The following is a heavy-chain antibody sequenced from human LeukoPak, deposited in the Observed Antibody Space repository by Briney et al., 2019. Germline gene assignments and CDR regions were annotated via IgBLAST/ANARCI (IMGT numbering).Heavy chain of an antibody. CDR1: GFTFDDYA. CDR3: AKDMGWYYYDSSGSKGFDY. D-gene: IGHD3-22*01. CDR2: ISWNSGSI. Sequence: QPGGSLRLSCAASGFTFDDYAMHWVQQAPGKGLEWVSGISWNSGSIGYADSVKGRFTISRDNAKNSLYLQMNSLRAEDTALYYCAKDMGWYYYDSSGSKGFDYWGQGTLVTVSS. J-gene: IGHJ4*02. V-gene: IGHV3-9*01.